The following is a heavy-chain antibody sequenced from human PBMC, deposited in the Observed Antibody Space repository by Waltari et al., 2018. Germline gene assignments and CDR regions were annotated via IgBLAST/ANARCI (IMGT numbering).Heavy chain of an antibody. J-gene: IGHJ6*02. CDR2: IYYSGST. CDR1: GGSISSYY. D-gene: IGHD3-3*01. V-gene: IGHV4-59*08. Sequence: QVQLQESGPGLVKPSETLSLTCTVSGGSISSYYWSWIRQPPGKGLEWIGYIYYSGSTNYNPSLKSRVTISVDTSKNQFSLKLSSVTAADTAVYYCARQLGITIFGVAKDGMDVWGQGTTVTVSS. CDR3: ARQLGITIFGVAKDGMDV.